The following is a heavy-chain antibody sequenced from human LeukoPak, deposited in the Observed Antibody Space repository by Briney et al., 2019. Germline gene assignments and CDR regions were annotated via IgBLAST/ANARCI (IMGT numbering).Heavy chain of an antibody. Sequence: GGSLRLSCAASGFTFSSYAMSWVRQASGKGLEWVSAISGSGGSTYYADSVKGRFTISRDNSKNTLYLQMNSLRAEDTAVYYCAQAGGSSDFWSGYYTRGDAFDIWGQGTMVTVSS. D-gene: IGHD3-3*01. V-gene: IGHV3-23*01. J-gene: IGHJ3*02. CDR3: AQAGGSSDFWSGYYTRGDAFDI. CDR1: GFTFSSYA. CDR2: ISGSGGST.